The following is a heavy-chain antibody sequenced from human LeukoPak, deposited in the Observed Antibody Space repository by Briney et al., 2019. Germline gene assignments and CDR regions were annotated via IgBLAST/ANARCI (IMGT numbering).Heavy chain of an antibody. CDR3: ARVTRIYSVDY. CDR1: GFTFSSYS. V-gene: IGHV3-48*01. D-gene: IGHD4-23*01. CDR2: ISSSSSTM. Sequence: GGSLRLSCAASGFTFSSYSMKWVRQAPGKGLEWVSYISSSSSTMYYADSVKGRFIISRDNAKNSLYLQMNSLRAEDTAVYYCARVTRIYSVDYWGQGTLVTVSS. J-gene: IGHJ4*02.